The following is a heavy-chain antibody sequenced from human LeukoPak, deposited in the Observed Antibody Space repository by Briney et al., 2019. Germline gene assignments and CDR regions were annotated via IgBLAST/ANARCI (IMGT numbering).Heavy chain of an antibody. Sequence: SETLSLTCTVSGGSISSGGYYWSWIRQPPGKGLEWIGYIYHSGSTYYNPSLKSRVTISVDRSKNQFSLKLSSVTAADTAVYYCARVRIVVVPAASLGPSYYFDYWGQGTLVTAS. CDR1: GGSISSGGYY. J-gene: IGHJ4*02. CDR3: ARVRIVVVPAASLGPSYYFDY. D-gene: IGHD2-2*01. CDR2: IYHSGST. V-gene: IGHV4-30-2*01.